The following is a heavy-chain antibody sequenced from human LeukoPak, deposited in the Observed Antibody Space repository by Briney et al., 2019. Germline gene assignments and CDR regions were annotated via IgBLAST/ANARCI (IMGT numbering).Heavy chain of an antibody. V-gene: IGHV1-46*01. CDR2: IDPSGGST. Sequence: ASVKVSCKASGYTFTTYYMHWVRQAPGQGLEWMGIIDPSGGSTSYAQKFQGRVTMTRDTSTSTAYMELSSLRSDDTAVYYCARLSQQTFDIWGQGTLVTVSS. CDR1: GYTFTTYY. J-gene: IGHJ3*02. CDR3: ARLSQQTFDI.